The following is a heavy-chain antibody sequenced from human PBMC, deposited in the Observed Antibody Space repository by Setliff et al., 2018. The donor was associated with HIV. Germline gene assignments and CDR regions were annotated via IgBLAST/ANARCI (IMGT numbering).Heavy chain of an antibody. V-gene: IGHV4-61*02. D-gene: IGHD5-12*01. CDR2: IYASGNT. Sequence: SETLSLTCNVSGGSISSGSYYWNWIRQPAGKGLEWIGRIYASGNTNYNPSLKSRVTMSIDTSKNQFSLKLNSVTAADTAIYYCARLAGGYADYWGQGTLVTVSS. CDR3: ARLAGGYADY. CDR1: GGSISSGSYY. J-gene: IGHJ4*02.